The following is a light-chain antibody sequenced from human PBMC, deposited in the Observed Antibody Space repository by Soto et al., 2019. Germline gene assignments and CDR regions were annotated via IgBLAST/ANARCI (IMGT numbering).Light chain of an antibody. Sequence: EIVLTQSPGTLSLSPGXRAALSCRASESVTSSYLAWYRQKPGQAPRLLIYGASSRASGIPDRFSGSGSGTDFTLTITRLEPEDFAVYYCHQYGSSPRTFGQGTKVDIK. J-gene: IGKJ1*01. CDR1: ESVTSSY. V-gene: IGKV3-20*01. CDR3: HQYGSSPRT. CDR2: GAS.